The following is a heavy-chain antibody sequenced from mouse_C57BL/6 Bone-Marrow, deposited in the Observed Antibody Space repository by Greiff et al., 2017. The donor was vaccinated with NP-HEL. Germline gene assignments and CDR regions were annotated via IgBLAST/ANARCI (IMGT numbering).Heavy chain of an antibody. J-gene: IGHJ3*01. CDR1: GYTFTGYW. V-gene: IGHV1-9*01. D-gene: IGHD2-3*01. CDR3: ARRGWLLRFAY. Sequence: QVQLQQSGAELMKPGASVKLSCKATGYTFTGYWIEWVKQRPGHGLEWIGEILPGRGSTNYNEKFKGKATFTADTSSNTAYMQLSSLTTEDSAIYYCARRGWLLRFAYWGQGTLVTVSA. CDR2: ILPGRGST.